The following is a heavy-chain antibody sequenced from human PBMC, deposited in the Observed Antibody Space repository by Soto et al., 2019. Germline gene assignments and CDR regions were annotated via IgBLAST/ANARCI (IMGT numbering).Heavy chain of an antibody. D-gene: IGHD1-7*01. V-gene: IGHV4-59*01. J-gene: IGHJ6*02. CDR1: GGSIRDYF. CDR3: ARDRKLELPGNYYYYGMDV. Sequence: PSETLSLTCSVSGGSIRDYFWTWIRQSPGRGLEWIGYISSSGTVKYNSSLKSRVTISLGRSRNQFSLKLSSVTAADTAVYFCARDRKLELPGNYYYYGMDVWGQGTTVTVSS. CDR2: ISSSGTV.